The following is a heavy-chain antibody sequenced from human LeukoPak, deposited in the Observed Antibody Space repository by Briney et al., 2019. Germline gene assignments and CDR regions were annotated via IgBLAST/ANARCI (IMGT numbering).Heavy chain of an antibody. V-gene: IGHV3-15*01. J-gene: IGHJ4*02. CDR2: IKSKTDGGTI. D-gene: IGHD3-22*01. CDR1: GFTFSSYG. CDR3: ITDVPDSSAYPFDY. Sequence: GGSLRLSCAASGFTFSSYGMSWVRQAPGKGLEWVGLIKSKTDGGTIEYAAPVKGRFTISRDDSKSTLYLQMNSLKTEDTAVYYCITDVPDSSAYPFDYWGQGTLVTVSS.